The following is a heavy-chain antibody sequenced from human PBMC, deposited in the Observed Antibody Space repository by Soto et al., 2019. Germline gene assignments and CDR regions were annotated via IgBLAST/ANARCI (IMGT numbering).Heavy chain of an antibody. V-gene: IGHV4-34*01. J-gene: IGHJ4*02. D-gene: IGHD2-2*01. CDR2: INHSGST. CDR3: ARDNREEDIVVVPAASSVGQTNLDY. Sequence: PSETLSLTCAVYGGSFSGYYWSWIRQPPGKGLEWIGEINHSGSTNYNPSLKSRVTISVDTSKNQFSLKLSSVTAADTAVYYCARDNREEDIVVVPAASSVGQTNLDYWGQGTLVTVSS. CDR1: GGSFSGYY.